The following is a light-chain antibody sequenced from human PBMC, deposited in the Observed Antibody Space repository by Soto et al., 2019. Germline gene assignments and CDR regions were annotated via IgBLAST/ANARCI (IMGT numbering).Light chain of an antibody. J-gene: IGKJ1*01. CDR1: QSVSSN. CDR2: GAS. Sequence: EIVMTQSPATLSVSPGERATLSCRARQSVSSNLAWYQQKPGQAPRLILYGASTRATGVPARFSGSGSGTEFTLTISSLQSEDFAVYYCQQYNNWPRTFGQGTKLEIK. CDR3: QQYNNWPRT. V-gene: IGKV3-15*01.